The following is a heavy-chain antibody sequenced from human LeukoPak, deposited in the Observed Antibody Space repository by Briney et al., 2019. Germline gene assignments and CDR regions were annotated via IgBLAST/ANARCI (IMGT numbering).Heavy chain of an antibody. Sequence: SETLSLTCAVSGGSISSSNWWSWVRQPPGKGLEWIGEIYHSGSTNYNPSLKSRVTISVDKSKNQYSLNLSSVAAADTAVYYCARFKIAGVRFDYWGPGTLVTVSS. V-gene: IGHV4-4*02. CDR3: ARFKIAGVRFDY. CDR1: GGSISSSNW. J-gene: IGHJ4*02. CDR2: IYHSGST. D-gene: IGHD6-13*01.